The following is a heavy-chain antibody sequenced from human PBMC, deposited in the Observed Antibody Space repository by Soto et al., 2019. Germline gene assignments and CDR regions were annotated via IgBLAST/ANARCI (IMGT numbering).Heavy chain of an antibody. CDR1: GGTFSSYA. D-gene: IGHD3-22*01. J-gene: IGHJ6*02. CDR2: IIPIFGTA. CDR3: ARAGYYYDSSGYALYYYGMDV. V-gene: IGHV1-69*13. Sequence: SVKVSCKASGGTFSSYAISWVRQAPGQGLEWMGGIIPIFGTANYAQKFQGRVTITADESTSTAYMELSSLRSEDTAVYYCARAGYYYDSSGYALYYYGMDVWGQGTRVTVSS.